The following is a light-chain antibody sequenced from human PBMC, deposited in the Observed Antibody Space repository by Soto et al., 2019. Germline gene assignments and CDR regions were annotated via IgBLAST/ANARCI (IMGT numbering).Light chain of an antibody. J-gene: IGLJ1*01. CDR3: SSYTSGSSHYV. CDR2: GVT. Sequence: GQSITISCTGTXXXXGAYYSVSWYQHHPGKAPKLIIYGVTNRPSGVSNRFSGSKSGNTASLTISGLQAEDEADYHCSSYTSGSSHYVFGTGTKLTVL. CDR1: XXXXGAYYS. V-gene: IGLV2-14*01.